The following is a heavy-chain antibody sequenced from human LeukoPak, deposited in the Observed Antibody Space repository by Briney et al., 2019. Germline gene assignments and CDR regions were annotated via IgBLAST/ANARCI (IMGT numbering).Heavy chain of an antibody. Sequence: ASVTVSCKVSGYTLTELSMHWVRQAPGKGLEWMGGFDPEDGETIYAQKFQGRVTMTEDTSTDTAYMELSSLRSEDTAVYYCATFRAGVLGSGSFYYYYYGMDVWGQGTTVTVSS. J-gene: IGHJ6*02. D-gene: IGHD3-10*01. CDR2: FDPEDGET. CDR3: ATFRAGVLGSGSFYYYYYGMDV. V-gene: IGHV1-24*01. CDR1: GYTLTELS.